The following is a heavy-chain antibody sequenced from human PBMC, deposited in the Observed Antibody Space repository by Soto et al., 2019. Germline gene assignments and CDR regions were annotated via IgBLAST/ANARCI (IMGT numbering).Heavy chain of an antibody. CDR1: GFTFSSYA. CDR2: ISGSGGST. V-gene: IGHV3-23*01. CDR3: AKDIGRSPNNSGYYYYGMDV. J-gene: IGHJ6*02. Sequence: GGSLRLSCAASGFTFSSYAMSWVRQAPGKGLEWVSAISGSGGSTYYADSVKGRFTISRDNSKNTLYLQMNSLRAEDTAVYYFAKDIGRSPNNSGYYYYGMDVWGQGTTVTVSS. D-gene: IGHD7-27*01.